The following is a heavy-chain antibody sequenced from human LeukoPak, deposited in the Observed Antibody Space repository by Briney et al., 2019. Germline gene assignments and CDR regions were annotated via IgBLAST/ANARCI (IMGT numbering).Heavy chain of an antibody. V-gene: IGHV4-34*01. J-gene: IGHJ4*02. CDR1: GGSFSGYY. D-gene: IGHD4-23*01. CDR2: INHSGST. CDR3: ARDPNYGGNPPNLDY. Sequence: SETLSLTCAVYGGSFSGYYWSWIRQPPGKGLEWTGEINHSGSTNYNPSLKSRVTISVDTSKNQFSLKLSSVTAADTAVYYCARDPNYGGNPPNLDYWGQGTLVTVSS.